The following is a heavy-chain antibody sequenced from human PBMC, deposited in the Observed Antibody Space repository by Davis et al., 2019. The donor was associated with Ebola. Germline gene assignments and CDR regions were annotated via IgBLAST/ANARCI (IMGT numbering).Heavy chain of an antibody. CDR1: GFTFSGRS. J-gene: IGHJ6*04. Sequence: PGGSLRLSCAVSGFTFSGRSMHWVRQAPGKGLEWVAVISYDGSNKYYADSVKGRFTISRDNSKNTLYLQMNSLRAEDTAVYYCAKPDGDYFSVYYYGMDVWGKGTTVTVSS. CDR2: ISYDGSNK. CDR3: AKPDGDYFSVYYYGMDV. D-gene: IGHD2-21*02. V-gene: IGHV3-30*18.